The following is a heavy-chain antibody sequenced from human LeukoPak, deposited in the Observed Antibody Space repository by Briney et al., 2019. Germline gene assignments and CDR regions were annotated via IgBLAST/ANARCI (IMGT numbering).Heavy chain of an antibody. CDR2: IYYSGST. CDR3: ARSLSYGGAPGFDY. V-gene: IGHV4-59*01. J-gene: IGHJ4*02. Sequence: ASETLSLTCTVSGGSISSYYWSWIQQPPGKGLEWIGYIYYSGSTNYNPSLKSRVTISVDTSKNQFSLKLSSVTAADTAVYYCARSLSYGGAPGFDYWGQGTLVTVSS. CDR1: GGSISSYY. D-gene: IGHD4-23*01.